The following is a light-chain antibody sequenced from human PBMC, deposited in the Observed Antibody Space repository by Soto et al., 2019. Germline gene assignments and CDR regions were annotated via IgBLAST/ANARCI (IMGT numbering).Light chain of an antibody. CDR3: SAYTARSTLV. Sequence: QSVLTQPASVSGSPGQSITISCTGTNTDVGAYNYVSWYQSHPGKAPELIIYEVRNRPSGISSRFSGSRSGNTASLTISGLQSEDEGDYYCSAYTARSTLVFGGGTKLTVL. V-gene: IGLV2-14*01. J-gene: IGLJ3*02. CDR1: NTDVGAYNY. CDR2: EVR.